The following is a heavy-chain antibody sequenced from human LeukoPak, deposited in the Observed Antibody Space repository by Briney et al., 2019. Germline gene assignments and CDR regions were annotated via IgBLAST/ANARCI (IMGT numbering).Heavy chain of an antibody. J-gene: IGHJ3*02. CDR3: ARGHVVTDAFDI. V-gene: IGHV1-2*06. CDR1: GYTFTGYY. Sequence: ASVKVSCKASGYTFTGYYMHWVRQAPGQGLEWMGRINPNSGGTNYAQKFQGRVTMTRDTSISTAYMELSRLRSDDTAVYYCARGHVVTDAFDIWGQGTMVTVSS. CDR2: INPNSGGT. D-gene: IGHD2-21*01.